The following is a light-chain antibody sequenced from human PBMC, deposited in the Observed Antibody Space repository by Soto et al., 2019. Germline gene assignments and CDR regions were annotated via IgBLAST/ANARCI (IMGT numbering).Light chain of an antibody. CDR2: DVS. J-gene: IGLJ2*01. CDR3: SSYTSRRTVV. Sequence: QSALTQPASVSGSPGQSITISCTGTSSDIGGYNYVSWYQQHPGKAPKLMIYDVSNRPSGLSNRFSGSKSGNTASLTISGLQAEDEGDYYCSSYTSRRTVVFGGGTKLTVL. V-gene: IGLV2-14*03. CDR1: SSDIGGYNY.